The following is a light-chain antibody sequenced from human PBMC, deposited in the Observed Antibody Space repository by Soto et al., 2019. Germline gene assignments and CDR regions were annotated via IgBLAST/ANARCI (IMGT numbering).Light chain of an antibody. J-gene: IGLJ1*01. CDR2: KVT. V-gene: IGLV2-14*01. CDR1: ISDLGGYNY. Sequence: QSALTQPASVSGSLGQSITISCTGTISDLGGYNYVSWYQQHPGKAPRLVIYKVTNRPSGVSNRFSGSKSGNTASLTISGLQADDEGDYYCNSFTDSSLYVFGTGTKLTVL. CDR3: NSFTDSSLYV.